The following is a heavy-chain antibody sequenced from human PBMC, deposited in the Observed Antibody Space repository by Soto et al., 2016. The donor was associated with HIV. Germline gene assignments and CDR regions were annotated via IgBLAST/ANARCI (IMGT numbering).Heavy chain of an antibody. V-gene: IGHV1-8*03. CDR2: MNPNSGNT. CDR3: ARGGVFVMVLTATLRGNWFDP. CDR1: GYTFTSYD. Sequence: QVQLVQSGAQVKKPGASVKVSCKTSGYTFTSYDINWVRQAPGQGLEWMGWMNPNSGNTGYAQNFQGRVTITRNTSISTAYMELSSLSFEDAAVYYCARGGVFVMVLTATLRGNWFDPWAREPWSPSPQ. J-gene: IGHJ5*02. D-gene: IGHD2-15*01.